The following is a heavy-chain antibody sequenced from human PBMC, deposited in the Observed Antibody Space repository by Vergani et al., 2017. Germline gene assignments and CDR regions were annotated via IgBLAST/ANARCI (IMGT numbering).Heavy chain of an antibody. V-gene: IGHV4-59*01. CDR1: GAAIKDFY. CDR2: VYYTGST. CDR3: AREGAKYQPPV. D-gene: IGHD2-2*01. Sequence: QVQLQESGPGLVKPSETLSLTCTVSGAAIKDFYWSWFRQPPGKGLEWIGYVYYTGSTTYNPSLKSRVTISVDTSNNQFSLRMTSLTAADTAVYYCAREGAKYQPPVWGKGTTVTVSS. J-gene: IGHJ6*04.